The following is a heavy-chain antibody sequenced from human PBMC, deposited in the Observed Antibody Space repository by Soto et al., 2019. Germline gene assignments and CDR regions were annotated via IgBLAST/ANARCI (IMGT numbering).Heavy chain of an antibody. CDR3: GKEFKVAAGPVAFDI. J-gene: IGHJ3*02. CDR2: ISRSGVST. D-gene: IGHD6-13*01. V-gene: IGHV3-23*01. CDR1: GFSFSSYV. Sequence: GVSLRVSCAAAGFSFSSYVMSSVRQAPGKGLEWVSAISRSGVSTYYTDSVKGRFTISRDNSKSTLYLQMNSLRAQDTAVYYCGKEFKVAAGPVAFDIWGQGTTVTVSS.